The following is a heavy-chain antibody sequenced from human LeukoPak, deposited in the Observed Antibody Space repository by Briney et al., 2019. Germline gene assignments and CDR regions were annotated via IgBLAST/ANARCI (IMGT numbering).Heavy chain of an antibody. D-gene: IGHD4-11*01. CDR1: GFTFSTYR. V-gene: IGHV3-7*01. Sequence: GGSLRLSCAASGFTFSTYRMSWVRQAPGKGLEWVANIKQDGSEKHYVDSVRGRFTISRDNAKNSLYLQMSSLRAEDTAVYYCTRVEETATTAAIIRKYSYYYYYMDVWGKGNTVTVSS. CDR2: IKQDGSEK. J-gene: IGHJ6*03. CDR3: TRVEETATTAAIIRKYSYYYYYMDV.